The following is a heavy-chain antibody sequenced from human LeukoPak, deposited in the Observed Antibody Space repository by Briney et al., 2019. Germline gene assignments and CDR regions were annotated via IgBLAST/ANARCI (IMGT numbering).Heavy chain of an antibody. V-gene: IGHV4-38-2*02. CDR1: GYSISSGYY. D-gene: IGHD2-2*01. CDR2: IYHSGST. Sequence: SETLSLTCTVSGYSISSGYYWGWIRQPPGKGLEWIGSIYHSGSTYYNPSLKSRVTISADTSKNQFSLKLSSVTAAGTAVYYCARERRGSTSSEFDYWGQGTLVTVSS. CDR3: ARERRGSTSSEFDY. J-gene: IGHJ4*02.